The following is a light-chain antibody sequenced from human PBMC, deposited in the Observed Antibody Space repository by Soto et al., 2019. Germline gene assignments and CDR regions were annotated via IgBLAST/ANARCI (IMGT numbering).Light chain of an antibody. CDR3: QQAKTYPRT. CDR2: SAF. Sequence: DIQMTQSPSSVSASVGDRVTITCRTSQDISGDLLWFQQKPGKAPKLLISSAFALQSGVPSRFSGSGSGTVFTLTISSLQLGDFATYYCQQAKTYPRTFGPGTRVDI. V-gene: IGKV1-12*01. J-gene: IGKJ3*01. CDR1: QDISGD.